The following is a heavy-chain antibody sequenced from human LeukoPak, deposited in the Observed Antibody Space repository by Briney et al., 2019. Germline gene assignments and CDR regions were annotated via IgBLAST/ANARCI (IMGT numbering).Heavy chain of an antibody. Sequence: GRSLRLSCAASGFTLSSYAVHWVRQAPGKGLKWVAVISYDGSNKYYADSVKGRFTISRDNSKNTLYLQMNSLRAEDTAVYYCARVGHIAVAGTGRPPDYWGQGTLVTVSS. CDR3: ARVGHIAVAGTGRPPDY. J-gene: IGHJ4*02. CDR1: GFTLSSYA. CDR2: ISYDGSNK. V-gene: IGHV3-30*04. D-gene: IGHD6-19*01.